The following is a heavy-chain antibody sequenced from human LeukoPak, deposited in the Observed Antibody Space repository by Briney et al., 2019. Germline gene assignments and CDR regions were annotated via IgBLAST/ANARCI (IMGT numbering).Heavy chain of an antibody. J-gene: IGHJ4*02. D-gene: IGHD3-16*01. CDR3: AKVTGGDMITYGGVDY. V-gene: IGHV3-21*04. Sequence: GGSLRLSCAASGFTFSSYSMNWVRQAPGKGLEWVSSISSSSSYIYYADSVKGRFTISRDNSKNTLYLQMSSLRAEDTAVYYCAKVTGGDMITYGGVDYWGQGTLVTVSS. CDR2: ISSSSSYI. CDR1: GFTFSSYS.